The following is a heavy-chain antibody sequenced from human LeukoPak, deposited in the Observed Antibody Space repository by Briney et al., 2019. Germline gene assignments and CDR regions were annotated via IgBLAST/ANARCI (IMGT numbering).Heavy chain of an antibody. J-gene: IGHJ4*02. D-gene: IGHD3-10*01. V-gene: IGHV4-59*08. CDR3: ARLSPSSGCEDY. CDR1: GGSISSYY. CDR2: IYYSGST. Sequence: SETLSLTCTVSGGSISSYYWSWIRQPPGKGLEWIGYIYYSGSTNYNPSLKSRVTISVDTSKNQFSLKLSSVTAADTAVYYCARLSPSSGCEDYWGQGTLVTVSS.